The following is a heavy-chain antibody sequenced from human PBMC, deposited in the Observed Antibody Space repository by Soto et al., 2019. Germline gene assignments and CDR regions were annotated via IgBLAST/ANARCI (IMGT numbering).Heavy chain of an antibody. Sequence: GGSLRLSCAASGFTFSDYYMSWIRQAPGKGLEWVSYISSSSSYTNYADSVKGRVTMSRDNAKNSLYLQMNSLRAEDTAVYYCARFTGYPDAFDIWGQGTMVTVSS. CDR3: ARFTGYPDAFDI. V-gene: IGHV3-11*06. D-gene: IGHD5-12*01. J-gene: IGHJ3*02. CDR2: ISSSSSYT. CDR1: GFTFSDYY.